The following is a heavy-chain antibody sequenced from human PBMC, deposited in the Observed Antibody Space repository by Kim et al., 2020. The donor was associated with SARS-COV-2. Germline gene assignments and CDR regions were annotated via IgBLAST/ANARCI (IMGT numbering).Heavy chain of an antibody. D-gene: IGHD3-22*01. V-gene: IGHV4-61*02. CDR2: IYTSGST. J-gene: IGHJ3*02. CDR3: ARDSPTYYYDSSGYWGAFDI. CDR1: GGSISSGSYY. Sequence: SETLSLTCTVSGGSISSGSYYWSWIRQPAGKGLEWIGRIYTSGSTNYNPSLKSRVTISVDTSKNQFSLKLSSVTAADTAVYYCARDSPTYYYDSSGYWGAFDIWGQGTMVTVSS.